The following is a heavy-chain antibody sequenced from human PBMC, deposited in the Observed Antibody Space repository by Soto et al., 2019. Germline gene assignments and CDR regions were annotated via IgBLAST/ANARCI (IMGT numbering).Heavy chain of an antibody. CDR3: AREGYSGNYYFDF. D-gene: IGHD1-26*01. V-gene: IGHV3-30-3*01. J-gene: IGHJ4*02. CDR2: ISFDETKK. Sequence: PGGSLRLSCAASGFTFSRYAMHWVRQPPGKGLEWVAVISFDETKKYYADSVKGRFSISRDNAKKTVYVEMNSLRPEDTAVYFCAREGYSGNYYFDFWGQGTLVTVSS. CDR1: GFTFSRYA.